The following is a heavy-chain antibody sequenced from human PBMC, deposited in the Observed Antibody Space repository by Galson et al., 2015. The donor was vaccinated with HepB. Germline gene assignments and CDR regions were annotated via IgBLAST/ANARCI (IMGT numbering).Heavy chain of an antibody. Sequence: QSGAEVKKPGESLRISCKVSGLSSGTNGIAWVRQMPEKGLELMGIIDLDDSETRYSPSFEGQVTISADGSIDTAYLQWSSLKASDSAIYFCARLKAVAAAGAGYLDYWGQGALITVSS. J-gene: IGHJ4*02. D-gene: IGHD6-13*01. CDR3: ARLKAVAAAGAGYLDY. CDR1: GLSSGTNG. CDR2: IDLDDSET. V-gene: IGHV5-51*03.